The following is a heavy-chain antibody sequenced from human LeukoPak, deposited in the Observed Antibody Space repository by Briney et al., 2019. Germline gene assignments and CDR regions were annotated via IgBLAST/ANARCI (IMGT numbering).Heavy chain of an antibody. CDR3: AILGSGYCSGGSCLPTSDY. V-gene: IGHV1-69*05. CDR2: IIPIFGTA. J-gene: IGHJ4*02. Sequence: SVKVSCKASGGTFSSYAISWVRQAPGQGLEWMGGIIPIFGTANYAQKFQGRVTITTDESTSTAYMELSSLRSEDTAVYYCAILGSGYCSGGSCLPTSDYWGQGTLVTVSS. D-gene: IGHD2-15*01. CDR1: GGTFSSYA.